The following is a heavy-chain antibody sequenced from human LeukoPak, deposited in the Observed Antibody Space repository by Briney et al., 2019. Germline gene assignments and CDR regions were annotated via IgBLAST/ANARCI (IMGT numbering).Heavy chain of an antibody. CDR1: GFTVSSNY. CDR3: ASTARYYYGSGSPGHFHY. Sequence: QSGGSLRLSCAASGFTVSSNYMSWVRQAPGKGLEWVSVIFSCGSTYYADSVKGRFTISRDNSKNPLYLQINSLRAEDTAVYYCASTARYYYGSGSPGHFHYCGQGTLATVSS. CDR2: IFSCGST. V-gene: IGHV3-53*01. J-gene: IGHJ4*02. D-gene: IGHD3-10*01.